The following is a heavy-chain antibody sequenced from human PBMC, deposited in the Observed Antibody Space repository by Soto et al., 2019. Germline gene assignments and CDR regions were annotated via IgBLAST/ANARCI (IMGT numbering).Heavy chain of an antibody. D-gene: IGHD5-12*01. CDR2: VHYRGST. Sequence: PLETLSLTCTVSGGSISSSSFFWGWIRQPPGKGLEWIGNVHYRGSTYYNASLTSRVTISVDTSKNQFSLKLSSVTAADSAVYSCARGIGYYFDSWGQGTLVTVSS. CDR3: ARGIGYYFDS. CDR1: GGSISSSSFF. J-gene: IGHJ4*02. V-gene: IGHV4-39*01.